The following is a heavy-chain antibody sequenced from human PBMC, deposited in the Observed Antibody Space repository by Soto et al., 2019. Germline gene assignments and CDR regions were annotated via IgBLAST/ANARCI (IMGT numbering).Heavy chain of an antibody. D-gene: IGHD3-16*01. Sequence: QVQLVKSGAEVKKPGASVKVSGKASGYTFTTYGITWVRKAPGQGFEGMGWINTYNGKTYYAQKLQGRVTMTTDTSTSTAYMELRSLRSDDTAVYYCARGITFGGVLNGMDVWGQGTTVTVSS. CDR2: INTYNGKT. CDR1: GYTFTTYG. J-gene: IGHJ6*02. V-gene: IGHV1-18*01. CDR3: ARGITFGGVLNGMDV.